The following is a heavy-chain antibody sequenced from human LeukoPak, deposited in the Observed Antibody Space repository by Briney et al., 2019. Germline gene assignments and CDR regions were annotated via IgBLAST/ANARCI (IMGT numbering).Heavy chain of an antibody. D-gene: IGHD1-26*01. CDR1: GSTFSSNA. Sequence: PGGSLRPSRAASGSTFSSNATSWVRQAPGKGLGWVSAIIVSGGSTYYADAVKGRFTISRDNSKNTLYLQMNSLRAEDTAVYYCAKDEVGAKPVDYWGQGTLVTVSS. CDR3: AKDEVGAKPVDY. CDR2: IIVSGGST. V-gene: IGHV3-23*01. J-gene: IGHJ4*02.